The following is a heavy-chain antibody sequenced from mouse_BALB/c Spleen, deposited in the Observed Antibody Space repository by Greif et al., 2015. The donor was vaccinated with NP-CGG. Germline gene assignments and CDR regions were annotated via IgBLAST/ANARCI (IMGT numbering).Heavy chain of an antibody. J-gene: IGHJ4*01. CDR3: ARTGRFYAMDY. V-gene: IGHV1-80*01. CDR2: IYPGDGDT. Sequence: VQLQQSGAELVRPGSSVKISCKASGYAFSSYWMNWVKQRPGQGLEWIGQIYPGDGDTNYDGKFKGKATLTADKSSSTAYMQLSSLTSEDSAVYFCARTGRFYAMDYWGQGTSVTVSS. CDR1: GYAFSSYW.